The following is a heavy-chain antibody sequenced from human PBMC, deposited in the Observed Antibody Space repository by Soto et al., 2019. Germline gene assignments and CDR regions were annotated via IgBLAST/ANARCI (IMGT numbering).Heavy chain of an antibody. CDR2: IDTSSTKI. CDR1: GYTFSDYY. D-gene: IGHD3-3*01. CDR3: ASHYDMWSGYLSPVDY. Sequence: QVQLVESGGDLVKRGGSLRLSCAASGYTFSDYYMSWIRQAPGKGLAWISYIDTSSTKIYYADSVKGRFTISRDNAKNSLYLEMNSLRDEDTAIYYCASHYDMWSGYLSPVDYWGQGTLVPVSS. J-gene: IGHJ4*02. V-gene: IGHV3-11*01.